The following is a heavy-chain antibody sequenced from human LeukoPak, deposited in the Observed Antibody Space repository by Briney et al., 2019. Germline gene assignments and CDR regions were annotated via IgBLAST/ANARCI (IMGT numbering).Heavy chain of an antibody. CDR1: GGSFSGYY. J-gene: IGHJ4*02. D-gene: IGHD3-22*01. CDR3: VTYYFDSSGPKKNY. CDR2: INHSGST. V-gene: IGHV4-34*01. Sequence: SETLSLTCAVYGGSFSGYYWSWIRQPPEKGLEWIGEINHSGSTNYNPSLKSRVTISVDTSKKQFSLKLSSVTAADTAVYYCVTYYFDSSGPKKNYWGQGTLVTVSS.